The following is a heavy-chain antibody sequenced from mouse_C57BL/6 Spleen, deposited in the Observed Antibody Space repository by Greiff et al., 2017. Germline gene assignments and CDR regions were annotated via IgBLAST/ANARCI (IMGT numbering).Heavy chain of an antibody. V-gene: IGHV1-82*01. CDR2: IYPGDGDT. Sequence: QVQLQQSGPELVKPGASVKMSCKASGYAFSSSWMNWVKQRPGQGLEWIGRIYPGDGDTNYNGKFKGKATLTADKSSSTAYMQLSSLTSEDSAVYFGAREDYNGSSYWEFDVWGKGTTVTVSS. J-gene: IGHJ1*03. D-gene: IGHD1-1*01. CDR3: AREDYNGSSYWEFDV. CDR1: GYAFSSSW.